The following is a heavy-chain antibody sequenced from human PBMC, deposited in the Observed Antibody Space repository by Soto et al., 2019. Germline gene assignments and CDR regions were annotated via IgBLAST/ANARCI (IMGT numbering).Heavy chain of an antibody. Sequence: ASVKVSCKASGGTFSSYAISWVRQAPGQGLEWTGGIIPIFGTANYAQKFQGRVTITADKSTSTAYMELSSLRSEDTAVYYCANTNADYGDYYFDYWGQGTLVTVPQ. V-gene: IGHV1-69*06. CDR2: IIPIFGTA. D-gene: IGHD4-17*01. CDR3: ANTNADYGDYYFDY. CDR1: GGTFSSYA. J-gene: IGHJ4*02.